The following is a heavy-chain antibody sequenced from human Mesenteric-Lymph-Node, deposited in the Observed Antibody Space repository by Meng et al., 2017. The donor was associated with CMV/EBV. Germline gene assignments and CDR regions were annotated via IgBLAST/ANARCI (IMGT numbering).Heavy chain of an antibody. J-gene: IGHJ3*02. CDR1: GYSFTTYW. Sequence: GESLKISCKGSGYSFTTYWIGWMRQTPGKGLEWMGIIYPGDSDTRYSPSFQGQVTISADKSISTAYLQWSSLKASDTAMYYCASPTLQDAFDIWGQGTMVTVSS. V-gene: IGHV5-51*01. CDR3: ASPTLQDAFDI. CDR2: IYPGDSDT. D-gene: IGHD4-11*01.